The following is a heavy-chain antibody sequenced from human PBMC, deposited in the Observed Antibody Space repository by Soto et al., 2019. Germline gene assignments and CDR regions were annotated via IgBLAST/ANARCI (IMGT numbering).Heavy chain of an antibody. CDR1: GGSIRSGDYY. D-gene: IGHD2-2*01. CDR2: IYYSGST. CDR3: ASVYVWNCISTSCPFDY. V-gene: IGHV4-30-4*01. J-gene: IGHJ4*02. Sequence: QVQLQESGPGLVKPSQTLSLTCTVSGGSIRSGDYYWSWIRQPPGKGLEWIGYIYYSGSTYYNPSLKRRVTISVDTSKNQFSLTLSSVTAADTAVYYCASVYVWNCISTSCPFDYWGQGTLVTVSS.